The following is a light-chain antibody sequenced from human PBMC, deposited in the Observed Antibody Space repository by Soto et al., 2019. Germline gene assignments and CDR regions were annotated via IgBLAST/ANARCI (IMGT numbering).Light chain of an antibody. CDR2: EVS. CDR3: CSYAGSSTYF. Sequence: QSVLTQPASVSGSPGQSITISCTGTSSDVGTYNLVSWYQQYPGKAPKLMIYEVSKRPSGVSNRFSGSKSGNTASLAISGLQAEDAADYYCCSYAGSSTYFFGFGTKLTVL. J-gene: IGLJ1*01. V-gene: IGLV2-23*02. CDR1: SSDVGTYNL.